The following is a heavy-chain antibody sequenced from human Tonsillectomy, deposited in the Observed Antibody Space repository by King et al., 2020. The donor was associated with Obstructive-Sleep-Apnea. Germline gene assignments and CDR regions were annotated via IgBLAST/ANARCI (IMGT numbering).Heavy chain of an antibody. CDR1: GFSFNYYS. D-gene: IGHD2-8*02. CDR3: AKDLGTEGFDY. V-gene: IGHV3-23*04. CDR2: IRDSGGDT. J-gene: IGHJ4*02. Sequence: DVQLVESGGGLVQPGGSLRLSCAASGFSFNYYSMSWVRQAPGKGLEWVSAIRDSGGDTYYADSVKGRFTISRDNSKNTLYLRMNSLRAEDTAVYYCAKDLGTEGFDYWGQGTLVTVSS.